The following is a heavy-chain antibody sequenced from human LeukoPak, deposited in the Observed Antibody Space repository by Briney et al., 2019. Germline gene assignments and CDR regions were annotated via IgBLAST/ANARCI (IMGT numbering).Heavy chain of an antibody. V-gene: IGHV3-23*01. Sequence: GGSLRLSCAASGFTFSSYAMSWVRQAPGKGLEWVSAISGSGGSTYYADSVKGRFTISRDNPKNTLYLQMNSLRAEDTAVYYCAKLGSYGSGSYYNVWGQGTLVTVSS. CDR3: AKLGSYGSGSYYNV. J-gene: IGHJ4*02. D-gene: IGHD3-10*01. CDR2: ISGSGGST. CDR1: GFTFSSYA.